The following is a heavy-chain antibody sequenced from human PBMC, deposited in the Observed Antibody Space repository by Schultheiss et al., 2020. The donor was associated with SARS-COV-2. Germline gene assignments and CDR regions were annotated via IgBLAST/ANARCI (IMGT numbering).Heavy chain of an antibody. CDR2: ISYDGSNK. CDR1: GFTFSSYG. CDR3: ARGGASWVSWYFDL. J-gene: IGHJ2*01. Sequence: GGSLRLSCAASGFTFSSYGMHWVRQAPGKGLEWVAVISYDGSNKYYADSVKGRFTISRDNSKNTLYLQMNSLRAEDTAVYYCARGGASWVSWYFDLWGRGTLVTVSS. V-gene: IGHV3-30*03. D-gene: IGHD2-15*01.